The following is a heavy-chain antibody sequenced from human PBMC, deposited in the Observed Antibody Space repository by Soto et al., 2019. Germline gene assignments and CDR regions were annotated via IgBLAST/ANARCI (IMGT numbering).Heavy chain of an antibody. CDR1: GGSFSGYY. D-gene: IGHD2-15*01. V-gene: IGHV4-34*01. Sequence: QVQLQQWGAGLLKPSETLSLTCAVYGGSFSGYYWSWIRQPPGKGLEWIGEINHSGSTNYNPSLTSRVTLSVDSSENQSSLKLSSVTAADTAVYYCARGIVVLPTSPGYWGQGTLVTVSS. CDR3: ARGIVVLPTSPGY. CDR2: INHSGST. J-gene: IGHJ4*02.